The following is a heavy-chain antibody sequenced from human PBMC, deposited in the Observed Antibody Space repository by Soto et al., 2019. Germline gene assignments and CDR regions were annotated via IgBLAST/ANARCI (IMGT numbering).Heavy chain of an antibody. CDR1: GFTFSRCD. Sequence: GGSLRLSCATSGFTFSRCDVNWVRQAPGKGLEWVSYISSSGSTIYYADSVKGRFTISRDNAKNSLYLQMNSLRAEDTAVYYCARDDGAAFDYWGQGTLVTVSS. V-gene: IGHV3-48*03. D-gene: IGHD4-17*01. CDR2: ISSSGSTI. J-gene: IGHJ4*02. CDR3: ARDDGAAFDY.